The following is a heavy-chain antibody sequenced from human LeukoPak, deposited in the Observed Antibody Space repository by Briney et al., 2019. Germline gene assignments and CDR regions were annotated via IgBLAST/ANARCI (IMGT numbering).Heavy chain of an antibody. CDR1: GGSTSNNNYF. CDR2: IYYTGNT. Sequence: PSVTLSLTCTVSGGSTSNNNYFWGWLRQPPGKTLDWIGTIYYTGNTYYNPSLKSRVTISVDRSKTQFSLELTSVTAADTGVYFCARSRRGYWYFDLWGRGTLVSVSS. J-gene: IGHJ2*01. CDR3: ARSRRGYWYFDL. V-gene: IGHV4-39*07. D-gene: IGHD3-16*01.